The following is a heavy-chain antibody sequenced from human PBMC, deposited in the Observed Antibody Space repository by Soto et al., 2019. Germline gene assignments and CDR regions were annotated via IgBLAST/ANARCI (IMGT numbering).Heavy chain of an antibody. Sequence: PGGSLRLSCAASGFPFTNYWMNWVRETPGKGLMWVSRISPDGSDVGYADSVEGRFPVSRDNAKNTLYLQMHSLRAEDTAMSSWACWGHIVQAAPSDFDRWGKGTLVTVSS. CDR1: GFPFTNYW. V-gene: IGHV3-74*01. CDR3: ACWGHIVQAAPSDFDR. J-gene: IGHJ4*02. CDR2: ISPDGSDV. D-gene: IGHD2-21*01.